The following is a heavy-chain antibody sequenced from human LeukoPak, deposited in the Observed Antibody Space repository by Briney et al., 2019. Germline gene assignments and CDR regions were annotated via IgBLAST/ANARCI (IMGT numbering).Heavy chain of an antibody. Sequence: SETLSLTCAVSGASISTYFWSWIRQPPGKGLEWIGYIFYSGSTNYNPSLESRVTISLDTSKNQFSLSLSSVTAADTAVYYCARHHQVRWLHHDAFDIWGQGTMVTVSS. J-gene: IGHJ3*02. CDR2: IFYSGST. CDR1: GASISTYF. CDR3: ARHHQVRWLHHDAFDI. V-gene: IGHV4-59*08. D-gene: IGHD5-24*01.